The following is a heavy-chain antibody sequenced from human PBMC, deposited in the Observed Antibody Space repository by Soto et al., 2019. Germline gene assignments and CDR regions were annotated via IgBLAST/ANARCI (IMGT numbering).Heavy chain of an antibody. Sequence: GGSLRLSCAASGFTFSTHWMHWVRQAPGKGLEWVGRIKSKPDGGTIDYAAPVKGRFSISRHDSINTVYLQMNSLKTEDTAVYYCTTGVAAAGTFDYWGQGTPVTSPQ. V-gene: IGHV3-15*01. CDR2: IKSKPDGGTI. CDR1: GFTFSTHW. D-gene: IGHD6-13*01. J-gene: IGHJ4*02. CDR3: TTGVAAAGTFDY.